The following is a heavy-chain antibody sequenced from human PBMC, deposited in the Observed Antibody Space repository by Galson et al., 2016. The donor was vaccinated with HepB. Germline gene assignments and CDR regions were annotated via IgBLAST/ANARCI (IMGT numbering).Heavy chain of an antibody. V-gene: IGHV3-74*01. Sequence: SLRLSCAAYGFTFSSYWMYWVRQAPGKGLVWVSRIDNDGTRTSHADSVEGRFTISRDNAKNTLYLQMNSLRAEDTGVFYCARGWRGGTLGEDGSAGLHWGQGTLVTVSS. CDR2: IDNDGTRT. CDR3: ARGWRGGTLGEDGSAGLH. CDR1: GFTFSSYW. D-gene: IGHD1-26*01. J-gene: IGHJ4*02.